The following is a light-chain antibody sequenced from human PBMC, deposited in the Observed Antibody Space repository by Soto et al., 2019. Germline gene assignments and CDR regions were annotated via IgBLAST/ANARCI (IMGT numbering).Light chain of an antibody. J-gene: IGKJ4*01. Sequence: IQLTQSPSSLSASVGDRVTITCRASQDIAIYLAWYRQKPGEAPKLLIYAASTLYGGVPSRFSGSGSGTDFALTITSLQAEDFATYYCQQLRTYPSTFGGGTKVDIK. V-gene: IGKV1-9*01. CDR1: QDIAIY. CDR2: AAS. CDR3: QQLRTYPST.